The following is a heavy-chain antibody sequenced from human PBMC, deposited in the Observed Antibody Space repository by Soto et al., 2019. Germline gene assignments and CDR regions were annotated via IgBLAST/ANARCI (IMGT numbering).Heavy chain of an antibody. Sequence: GGSLRLSCAASGFTFDDYAMHWVRQAPGKGLEWVSGISWNSGSIGYADSVKGRFTISRDNAKNSLYLQMNSLRAEDTALYYCAKDRDLGELSLGAFDIWGQGTMVTVSS. V-gene: IGHV3-9*01. D-gene: IGHD3-16*02. CDR3: AKDRDLGELSLGAFDI. CDR2: ISWNSGSI. CDR1: GFTFDDYA. J-gene: IGHJ3*02.